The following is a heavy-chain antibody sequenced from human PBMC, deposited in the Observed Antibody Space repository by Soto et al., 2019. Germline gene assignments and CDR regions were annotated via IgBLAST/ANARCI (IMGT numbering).Heavy chain of an antibody. Sequence: GGSLRLSCVASGFNLSHPWMTWVRQAAGKGLEWVGRIKSKTDGGIADYAAPVKGRATISRDDSKNTVHLQMNSLKTEDTAVYYCTTGIYYDILTGYHNVAYWGQGALVTVSS. D-gene: IGHD3-9*01. CDR2: IKSKTDGGIA. CDR1: GFNLSHPW. V-gene: IGHV3-15*01. CDR3: TTGIYYDILTGYHNVAY. J-gene: IGHJ4*02.